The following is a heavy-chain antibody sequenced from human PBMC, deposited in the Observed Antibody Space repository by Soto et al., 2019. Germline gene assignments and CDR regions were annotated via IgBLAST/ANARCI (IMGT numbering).Heavy chain of an antibody. CDR3: AKDTRAAGTKY. J-gene: IGHJ4*02. Sequence: GWSLRLCCASSGFTVGSYAMSWVRQAPGKGLEWVSAISGSGGSTYYADSVKGRFTISRDNSKNTLYLQMNSLRAEDTAVYYCAKDTRAAGTKYWGQGTLVTVSS. CDR1: GFTVGSYA. V-gene: IGHV3-23*01. D-gene: IGHD6-13*01. CDR2: ISGSGGST.